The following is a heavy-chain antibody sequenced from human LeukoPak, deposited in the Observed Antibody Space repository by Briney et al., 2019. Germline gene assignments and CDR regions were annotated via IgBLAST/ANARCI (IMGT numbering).Heavy chain of an antibody. V-gene: IGHV4-59*01. CDR2: IYYSGST. Sequence: SETLSLTCTVSGGSISSYCWSWIRQPPGKGLEWIGYIYYSGSTNYNPSLKSRVTISVDTSKNQFSLKLSSVTAADTAVYYCARRSDYYDSSGYYQLNWFDPWGQGTLVTVSS. CDR1: GGSISSYC. D-gene: IGHD3-22*01. J-gene: IGHJ5*02. CDR3: ARRSDYYDSSGYYQLNWFDP.